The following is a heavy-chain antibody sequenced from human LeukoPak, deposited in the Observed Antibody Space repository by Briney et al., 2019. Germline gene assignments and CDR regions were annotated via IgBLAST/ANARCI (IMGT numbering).Heavy chain of an antibody. CDR1: GFTFSTYG. CDR2: ISYDGSNK. Sequence: GGSLRLSCAASGFTFSTYGMHWVRQAPGKGLGWVAVISYDGSNKYYADSVKGRFTISRDNSKNTLYLQMNSLRAEDTAVYYCARDRIVVVAATPNTGYYFDYWGQGTLVTVSS. CDR3: ARDRIVVVAATPNTGYYFDY. D-gene: IGHD2-15*01. J-gene: IGHJ4*02. V-gene: IGHV3-30*19.